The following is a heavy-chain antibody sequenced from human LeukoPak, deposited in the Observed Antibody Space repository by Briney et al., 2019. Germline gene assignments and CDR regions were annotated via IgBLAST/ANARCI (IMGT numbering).Heavy chain of an antibody. Sequence: GGSLRLSCAASGFTFSSYAMSWVRQAPGKGLEWVSVISGSGGSTYYADSVKGRFTISRDNSKEMLYLQMNSLRAEDTAVYYCARGLLWSPPYCFDYWGQGTLVTVSS. CDR2: ISGSGGST. V-gene: IGHV3-23*01. CDR3: ARGLLWSPPYCFDY. J-gene: IGHJ4*02. CDR1: GFTFSSYA. D-gene: IGHD2-15*01.